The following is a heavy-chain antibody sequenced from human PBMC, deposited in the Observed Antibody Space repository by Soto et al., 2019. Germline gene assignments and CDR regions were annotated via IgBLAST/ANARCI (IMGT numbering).Heavy chain of an antibody. D-gene: IGHD1-1*01. V-gene: IGHV3-74*01. CDR2: TCRYGREL. CDR1: GFTFSAYC. Sequence: GGSLRLSCAASGFTFSAYCMHWVRHTPGTGLVWVSRTCRYGRELYYADSVKGRFTISRDDAKNTLYLQMDSLRVEDTGIYYCVRGTTAWRGMDYWGQGALVTVSS. CDR3: VRGTTAWRGMDY. J-gene: IGHJ4*02.